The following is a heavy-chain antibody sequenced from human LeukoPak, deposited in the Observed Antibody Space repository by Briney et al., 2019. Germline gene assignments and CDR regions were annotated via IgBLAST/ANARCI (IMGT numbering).Heavy chain of an antibody. J-gene: IGHJ4*02. CDR1: GFTFSSYD. V-gene: IGHV3-13*01. Sequence: GGSLRLSCAASGFTFSSYDMHWVRQATGKGLEWVSAIGTAGDTYYPGSVKGRFTISRENAKNSLYLQMNSLRAGDTAVYYCARAPVPRYCTNGVCYTSGDYYFDYWGQGTLVTVSS. CDR3: ARAPVPRYCTNGVCYTSGDYYFDY. D-gene: IGHD2-8*01. CDR2: IGTAGDT.